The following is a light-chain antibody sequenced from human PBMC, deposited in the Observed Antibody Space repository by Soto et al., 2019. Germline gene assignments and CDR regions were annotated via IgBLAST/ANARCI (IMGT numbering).Light chain of an antibody. V-gene: IGLV1-40*01. CDR1: SSNIGAGYD. CDR3: QSYDSSLSAGV. CDR2: GNS. Sequence: QSVLTQPPSVSGAPGQRVTISCTGSSSNIGAGYDVHWYQQLPGTAPKLLIYGNSNRPSGVPDRFSGSKSGTSASLAITGLQAEDEADYYCQSYDSSLSAGVFGGGTEPTVL. J-gene: IGLJ3*02.